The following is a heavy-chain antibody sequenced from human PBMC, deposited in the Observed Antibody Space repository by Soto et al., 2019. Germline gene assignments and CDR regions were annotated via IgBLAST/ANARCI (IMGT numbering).Heavy chain of an antibody. CDR2: ISAYSGNV. D-gene: IGHD4-17*01. Sequence: QVQLVQSGAEVKKPGDSVKVSCKTSGDTFSSSTISWVRQAPGQGLEWMGWISAYSGNVKYAWKFQDRVTMTTDTSTSTAYGELRSLRFDDTAVYYCAIANYGDDDYWGQGTLVTVSS. CDR3: AIANYGDDDY. J-gene: IGHJ4*02. V-gene: IGHV1-18*01. CDR1: GDTFSSST.